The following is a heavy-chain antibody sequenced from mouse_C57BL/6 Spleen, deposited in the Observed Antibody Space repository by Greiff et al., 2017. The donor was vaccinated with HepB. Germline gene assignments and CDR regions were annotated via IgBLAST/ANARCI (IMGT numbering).Heavy chain of an antibody. CDR1: GYTFTDYN. V-gene: IGHV1-18*01. D-gene: IGHD2-5*01. CDR3: ARLYSNYVYFDY. Sequence: VQLKESGPELVKPGASVKIPCKASGYTFTDYNMDWVKQSHGKSLEWIGDINPNNGGTIYNQKFKGKATLTVDKSSSTAYMELRSLTSEDTAVYYCARLYSNYVYFDYWGQGTTLTVSS. CDR2: INPNNGGT. J-gene: IGHJ2*01.